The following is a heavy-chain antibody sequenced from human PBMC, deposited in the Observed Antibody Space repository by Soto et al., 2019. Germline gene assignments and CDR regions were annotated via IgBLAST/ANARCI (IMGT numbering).Heavy chain of an antibody. V-gene: IGHV3-23*01. CDR2: ITGSGGRT. CDR3: AKGLTGAPYYGMDV. Sequence: EVQLLESGGGLVQPGGSLRLSCAASGFTFSSYAMSWVRQAPGKGLEWVSAITGSGGRTYYADSVKGRFTISRDNSKNTLYLQMNSLRAEDTAVYDCAKGLTGAPYYGMDVWGQGTTVTVSS. CDR1: GFTFSSYA. D-gene: IGHD7-27*01. J-gene: IGHJ6*02.